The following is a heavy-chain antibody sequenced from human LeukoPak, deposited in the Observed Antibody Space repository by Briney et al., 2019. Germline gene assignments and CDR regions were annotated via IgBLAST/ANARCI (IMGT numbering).Heavy chain of an antibody. D-gene: IGHD3-3*01. CDR1: GFTLDDYA. Sequence: GGSLRLSCAASGFTLDDYAMHWVRQAPGKGLEWVSGISWNSGSIGYADSVKGRFTISRDNAKNSLYLQMNSLRAEDTALCYCAKDGYGNYDFWSGFGYMDVWGKGTTVTVSS. V-gene: IGHV3-9*01. J-gene: IGHJ6*03. CDR2: ISWNSGSI. CDR3: AKDGYGNYDFWSGFGYMDV.